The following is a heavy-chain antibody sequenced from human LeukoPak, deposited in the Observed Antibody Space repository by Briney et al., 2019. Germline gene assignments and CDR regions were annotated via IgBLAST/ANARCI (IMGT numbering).Heavy chain of an antibody. D-gene: IGHD5-12*01. Sequence: PGGSLRLSCAASGFTFSSYAMSWVRQAPGKGLEWVSAISGSGGSTHYADSVKGRFTISRDNSKNTLYLQMNSLRAEDTAVYYCARVSEAGYSGYDWAGNNFDYWGQGTLVTVSS. CDR2: ISGSGGST. V-gene: IGHV3-23*01. CDR1: GFTFSSYA. CDR3: ARVSEAGYSGYDWAGNNFDY. J-gene: IGHJ4*02.